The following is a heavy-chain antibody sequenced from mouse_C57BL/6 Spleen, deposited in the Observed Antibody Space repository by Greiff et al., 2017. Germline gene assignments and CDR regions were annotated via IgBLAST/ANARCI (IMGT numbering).Heavy chain of an antibody. D-gene: IGHD1-1*01. V-gene: IGHV1-54*01. CDR1: GYAFTNYL. CDR2: INPGSGGT. J-gene: IGHJ1*03. Sequence: QVQLQQSGAELVRPGTSVKVSCKASGYAFTNYLIEWVKQRPGQGLEWIGVINPGSGGTNYNEKFKGKATLTADKSSSTAYMQLSSLTSEDSAVYFCARYYYGSSYDWYFDVWGTGTTVTGSS. CDR3: ARYYYGSSYDWYFDV.